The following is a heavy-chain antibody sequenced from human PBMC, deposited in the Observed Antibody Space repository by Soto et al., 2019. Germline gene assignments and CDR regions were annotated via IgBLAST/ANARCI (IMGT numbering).Heavy chain of an antibody. CDR2: ISAHNGNT. CDR1: GYAFTTYG. CDR3: ARGRYGDY. Sequence: QVHLVQSGAEVKKPGASVKVSCQASGYAFTTYGITWVRQAPGQGLDWMGWISAHNGNTNYAQKLQGRVTVTRDTSTSPAYMELRSLRSDDTAVYYCARGRYGDYWGQGALVTVSS. V-gene: IGHV1-18*01. D-gene: IGHD1-1*01. J-gene: IGHJ4*02.